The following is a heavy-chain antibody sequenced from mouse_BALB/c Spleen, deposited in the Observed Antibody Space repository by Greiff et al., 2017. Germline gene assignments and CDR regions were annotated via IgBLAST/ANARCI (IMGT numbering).Heavy chain of an antibody. J-gene: IGHJ4*01. D-gene: IGHD2-10*01. CDR2: INPSSGYT. V-gene: IGHV1-4*02. CDR3: ASSYSFYAMDY. CDR1: GYTFTSYT. Sequence: QVQLQQSAAELARPGASVKMSCKASGYTFTSYTMHWVKQRPGQGLEWIGYINPSSGYTEYNQKFKDKTTLTADKSSSTAYMQLSSLTSEDSAVYYCASSYSFYAMDYWGQGTSVTVSS.